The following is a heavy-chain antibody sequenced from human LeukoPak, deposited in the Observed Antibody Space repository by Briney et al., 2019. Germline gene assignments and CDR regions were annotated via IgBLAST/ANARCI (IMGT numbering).Heavy chain of an antibody. CDR2: INHRESR. CDR3: ARGSKLGQSTISRGYYYYMDV. J-gene: IGHJ6*03. V-gene: IGHV4-34*01. D-gene: IGHD1-1*01. Sequence: SETLSLTCGVSGGSFSGYYWSGVRQTPGKGLEWFGDINHRESRNYNPPLKSRVTISIDTSRSQFSLKLTSVTAADTGVYFCARGSKLGQSTISRGYYYYMDVWANGTTVTVSS. CDR1: GGSFSGYY.